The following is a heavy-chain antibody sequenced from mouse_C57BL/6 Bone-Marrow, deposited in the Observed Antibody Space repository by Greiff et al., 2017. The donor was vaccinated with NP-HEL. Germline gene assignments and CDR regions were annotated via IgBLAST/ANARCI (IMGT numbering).Heavy chain of an antibody. D-gene: IGHD1-1*02. CDR1: GYSFTSYY. CDR2: IYPGSGNT. Sequence: VQLQQSGPELVKPGASVKISCKASGYSFTSYYIHWVKQRPGQGLEWIGWIYPGSGNTKYNEKFKGKATLTADTSSSTAYMQLSSLTSEDSAVYYCARRGSHYAMDYWGQGTSVTVSS. CDR3: ARRGSHYAMDY. J-gene: IGHJ4*01. V-gene: IGHV1-66*01.